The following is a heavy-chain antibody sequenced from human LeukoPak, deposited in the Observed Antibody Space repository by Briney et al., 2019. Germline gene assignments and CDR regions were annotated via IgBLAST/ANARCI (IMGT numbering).Heavy chain of an antibody. V-gene: IGHV3-23*01. CDR1: GFTFSSYG. J-gene: IGHJ2*01. CDR2: ISGSGGST. CDR3: ARVTESWYFDL. Sequence: PGGSLRLSCAASGFTFSSYGMSWVRQAPGKGLEWVSAISGSGGSTYYADSVKGRFTISRDNSKNTLYLQMNSLRAEDTTVYYCARVTESWYFDLWGRGTLVTVSS.